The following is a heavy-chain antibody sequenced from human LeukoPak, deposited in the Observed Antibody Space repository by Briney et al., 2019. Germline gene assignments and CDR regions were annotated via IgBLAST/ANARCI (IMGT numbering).Heavy chain of an antibody. V-gene: IGHV3-23*01. CDR1: GFSISNYV. CDR3: AKPYGYYYYYVDV. CDR2: FSDNGDSA. J-gene: IGHJ6*03. D-gene: IGHD4-17*01. Sequence: GGCLRLSCAASGFSISNYVMTWVRQAPGKGLEWVSGFSDNGDSAYYADSVKGRFAISRDNAKNTVYLQMNSLRDEDTAVYYCAKPYGYYYYYVDVWGKETTVTVSS.